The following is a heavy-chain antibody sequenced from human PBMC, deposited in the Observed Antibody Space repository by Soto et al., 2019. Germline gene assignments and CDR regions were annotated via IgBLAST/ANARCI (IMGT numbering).Heavy chain of an antibody. D-gene: IGHD3-3*01. CDR1: GYSFINYG. CDR2: ISGSNGAT. J-gene: IGHJ4*02. V-gene: IGHV1-18*04. CDR3: ARGADDFSSGYYYEY. Sequence: QVQLVQSGAEVKKPGASVKVSCKFSGYSFINYGMTWVRQAPGQGFEWMGWISGSNGATNYAQRFQGRLTLTTNPSTRTAYMELRSLRSDDTAVYYCARGADDFSSGYYYEYWGQGTLVTVSS.